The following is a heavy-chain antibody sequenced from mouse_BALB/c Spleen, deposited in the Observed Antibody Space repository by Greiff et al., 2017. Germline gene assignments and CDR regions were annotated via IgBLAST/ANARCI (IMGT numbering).Heavy chain of an antibody. CDR1: GYTFTSYY. Sequence: QVQLQQSGAELVKPGASVKLSCKASGYTFTSYYMYWVKQRPGQGLEWIGEINPSNGGTNFNEKFKSKATLTVDKSSSTAYMQLSSLTSEDSAVYYCTREGDRSYFDYWGQGTTLTVSS. CDR3: TREGDRSYFDY. J-gene: IGHJ2*01. V-gene: IGHV1S81*02. D-gene: IGHD3-3*01. CDR2: INPSNGGT.